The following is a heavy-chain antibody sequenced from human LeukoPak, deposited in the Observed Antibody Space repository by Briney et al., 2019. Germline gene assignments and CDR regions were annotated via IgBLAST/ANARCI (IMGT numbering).Heavy chain of an antibody. CDR2: IKSKTDGGTT. J-gene: IGHJ6*03. Sequence: GGSLRLSCAASGFTFSNAWMSWVRQAPGKGLEWVGRIKSKTDGGTTDYAAPVKGRFTISRDNSKNTLYLQMNSLKTEDTAVYYCTTDQRRDFYYYYYMDVWGKGTTVTVSS. CDR3: TTDQRRDFYYYYYMDV. V-gene: IGHV3-15*01. CDR1: GFTFSNAW. D-gene: IGHD5-24*01.